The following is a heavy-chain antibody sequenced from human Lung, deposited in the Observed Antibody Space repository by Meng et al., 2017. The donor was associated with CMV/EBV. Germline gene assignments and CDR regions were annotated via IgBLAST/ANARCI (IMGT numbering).Heavy chain of an antibody. CDR2: INTSVGYT. D-gene: IGHD3-16*01. Sequence: LVLSGAERKKPGASVKVSWKPAGYTFTNYYMHWVRQAPGQGLEWMGIINTSVGYTSHAQKFQGRVTMTRDTSTSTVHMEVSSLRSADTAVYYCARASRVLGGFDYWGQGTLVTVSS. J-gene: IGHJ4*02. V-gene: IGHV1-46*01. CDR3: ARASRVLGGFDY. CDR1: GYTFTNYY.